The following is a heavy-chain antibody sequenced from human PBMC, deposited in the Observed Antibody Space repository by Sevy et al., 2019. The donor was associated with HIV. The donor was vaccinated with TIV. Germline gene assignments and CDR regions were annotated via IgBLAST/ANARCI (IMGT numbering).Heavy chain of an antibody. CDR2: INPNSGGT. CDR1: GYTFTGYY. J-gene: IGHJ3*02. D-gene: IGHD3-10*01. CDR3: ARVITMVRGAPSAFDI. V-gene: IGHV1-2*06. Sequence: ASVKVSCKASGYTFTGYYMHWVRQAPGQGLEWMGRINPNSGGTNYAQKFQGRVTMTRDTSISTAYMEPSRLRSDDTAVYYCARVITMVRGAPSAFDIWGQGTMVTVSS.